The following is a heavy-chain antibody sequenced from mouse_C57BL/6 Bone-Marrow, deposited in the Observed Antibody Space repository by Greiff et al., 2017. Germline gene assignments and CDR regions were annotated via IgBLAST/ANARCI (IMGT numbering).Heavy chain of an antibody. J-gene: IGHJ4*01. CDR1: GFSLTSYG. V-gene: IGHV2-5*01. D-gene: IGHD2-5*01. Sequence: QVQLQQSGPGLVQPSQSLSITCTVSGFSLTSYGVHWVRQSPGKGLEWLGEIWRGGSTDYNAAFMSRLSITKDNSKSQVFFKMNSLQADDTAIYYCAKGGVTRYYYAMDYWGQGTSVTVSA. CDR3: AKGGVTRYYYAMDY. CDR2: IWRGGST.